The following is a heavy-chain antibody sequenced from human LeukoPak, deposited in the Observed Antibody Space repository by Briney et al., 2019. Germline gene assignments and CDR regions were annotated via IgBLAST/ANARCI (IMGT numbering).Heavy chain of an antibody. CDR1: GFTFSTYW. CDR2: INRDGNGI. Sequence: GGSLRLSCSASGFTFSTYWMHWVRQAPGKGLVWISRINRDGNGITYADSVKGRFTISRDNAKSILCLQMNSLRAEDTAVYYCANTGYNYEFDYWGQGTLVTVSS. D-gene: IGHD5-18*01. J-gene: IGHJ4*02. V-gene: IGHV3-74*01. CDR3: ANTGYNYEFDY.